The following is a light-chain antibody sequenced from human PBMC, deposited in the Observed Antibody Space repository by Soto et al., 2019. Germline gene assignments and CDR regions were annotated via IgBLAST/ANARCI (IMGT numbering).Light chain of an antibody. J-gene: IGLJ2*01. CDR1: AGAVTSAYY. V-gene: IGLV7-43*01. Sequence: QTVVTQEPSLTVSPGGTVTLTCASSAGAVTSAYYTNWLQQKPGQAPRALIYSTSEKHSWTPARFSGSLLGAKAALTLSAAQPEDEADYYCLLYYGGAQVLFGGGTKVTVL. CDR3: LLYYGGAQVL. CDR2: STS.